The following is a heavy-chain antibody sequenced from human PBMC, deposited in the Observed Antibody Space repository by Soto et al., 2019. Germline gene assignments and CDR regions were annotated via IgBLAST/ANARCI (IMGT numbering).Heavy chain of an antibody. CDR1: GFNFSSYG. D-gene: IGHD6-13*01. CDR2: ISYDGSNK. V-gene: IGHV3-30*18. CDR3: AKALVAAAAPGYFDY. Sequence: PGGSLRLSCAASGFNFSSYGMHWVRQAPGKGLEWVAVISYDGSNKYYADSVKGRFTISRDNSKNTLYLQMNSLRAEDTAVYYCAKALVAAAAPGYFDYWGQGTLVTVSS. J-gene: IGHJ4*02.